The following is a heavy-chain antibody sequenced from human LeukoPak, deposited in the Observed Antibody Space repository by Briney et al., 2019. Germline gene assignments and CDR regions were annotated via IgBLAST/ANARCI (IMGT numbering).Heavy chain of an antibody. CDR3: ARPMEGVIDAFDI. D-gene: IGHD3-10*01. CDR1: GYSFTSYW. Sequence: GGSLKISCKGSGYSFTSYWIGWVRQMPAKGLEWMGIIYPGDSDTRYSPSFQGQVTISADKSISTAYLQWSSLKASDTAMYYCARPMEGVIDAFDIWGQGTMVTVSS. CDR2: IYPGDSDT. J-gene: IGHJ3*02. V-gene: IGHV5-51*01.